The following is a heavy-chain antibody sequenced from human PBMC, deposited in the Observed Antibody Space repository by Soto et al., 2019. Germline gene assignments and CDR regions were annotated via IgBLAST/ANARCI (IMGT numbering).Heavy chain of an antibody. J-gene: IGHJ4*02. CDR3: ARERAGTGMVYFDY. D-gene: IGHD6-13*01. CDR2: IIPIFGTA. CDR1: GGTFSSYA. V-gene: IGHV1-69*13. Sequence: SVKVSCMASGGTFSSYAISWVRQAPGQGLEWMGGIIPIFGTANYAQKFQGRVTITADESTSTAYMELSSLRSEDTAVYYCARERAGTGMVYFDYWGQGTLVTVSS.